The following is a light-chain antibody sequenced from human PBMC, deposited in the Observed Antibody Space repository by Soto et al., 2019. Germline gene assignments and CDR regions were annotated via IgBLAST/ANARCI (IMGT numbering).Light chain of an antibody. CDR1: SSDVGGYIY. CDR3: SSYKTSSSYV. Sequence: QSALTQPASVSGSPGQSITISCTGTSSDVGGYIYVSWYQQHPGKAPKLMIYDVTSRPSGVSYRFSGSKSGNTASLTISGLQAEDEADYYCSSYKTSSSYVFGPGTKVTVL. CDR2: DVT. V-gene: IGLV2-14*01. J-gene: IGLJ1*01.